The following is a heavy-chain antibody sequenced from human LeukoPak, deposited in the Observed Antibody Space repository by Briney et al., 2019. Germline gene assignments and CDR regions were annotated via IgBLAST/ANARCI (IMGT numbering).Heavy chain of an antibody. CDR1: GYTFTSYG. Sequence: ASVKVSCKASGYTFTSYGIIWVRQAPGQGLEGMGWINTYNGNTLYAQKLQGRVTITTDTSTTTAYMELRSLRSDDTAVCFCARDRRRYCSGGSCSDAFDIWGQGTMVTVSS. CDR3: ARDRRRYCSGGSCSDAFDI. V-gene: IGHV1-18*04. J-gene: IGHJ3*02. D-gene: IGHD2-15*01. CDR2: INTYNGNT.